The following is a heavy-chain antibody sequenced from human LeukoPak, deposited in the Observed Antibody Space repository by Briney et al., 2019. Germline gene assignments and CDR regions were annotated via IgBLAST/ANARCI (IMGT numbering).Heavy chain of an antibody. CDR3: ARVLSSGGLDRTNWFDP. Sequence: SQTLSLTCAISGDSVSSYTAGWNWIRQSPSRGLEWLGRTYYRSKWYNDYAVSVKSRITINPDTSKNQFSLQLNSVTAVDTAVYYCARVLSSGGLDRTNWFDPWGQGTLVTVSS. V-gene: IGHV6-1*01. CDR1: GDSVSSYTAG. D-gene: IGHD3-16*01. CDR2: TYYRSKWYN. J-gene: IGHJ5*02.